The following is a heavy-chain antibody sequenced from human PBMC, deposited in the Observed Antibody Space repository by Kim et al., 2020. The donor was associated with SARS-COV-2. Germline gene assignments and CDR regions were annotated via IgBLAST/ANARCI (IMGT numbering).Heavy chain of an antibody. CDR2: ISSSSSYI. J-gene: IGHJ6*02. CDR3: ARDLTMYSSSSAVGNYYYYGMDV. CDR1: GFTFSSYS. Sequence: GGSLRLSCAASGFTFSSYSMNWVRQAPGKGLEWVSSISSSSSYIYYADSVKGRFTISRDNAKNSLYLQMNSLRAEDTAVYYCARDLTMYSSSSAVGNYYYYGMDVWGQGTTVTVSS. V-gene: IGHV3-21*01. D-gene: IGHD6-6*01.